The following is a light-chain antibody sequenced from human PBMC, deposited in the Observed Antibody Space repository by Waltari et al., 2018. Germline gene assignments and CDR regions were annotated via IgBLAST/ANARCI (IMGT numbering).Light chain of an antibody. V-gene: IGKV1-9*01. CDR3: QQLNSYPRT. Sequence: IQLTQSPSSLSASVGDRVTITCRASKGISSYLAWYQQKPGKAPKLLIDAASTLQSWVPSRFSGSGSGTDFTLTISSLQPEDFATYYCQQLNSYPRTFGQGTKVEIK. J-gene: IGKJ1*01. CDR1: KGISSY. CDR2: AAS.